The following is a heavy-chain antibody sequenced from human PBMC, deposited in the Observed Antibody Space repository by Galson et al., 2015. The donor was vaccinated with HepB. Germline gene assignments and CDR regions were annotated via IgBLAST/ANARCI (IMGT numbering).Heavy chain of an antibody. CDR1: GFTFSGSA. V-gene: IGHV3-73*01. CDR2: IRSKASDYAT. Sequence: SLRLSCAASGFTFSGSAIHWVRQTSGKGLEWVGRIRSKASDYATAYAASLKGRFTISRDDPKNTAYLHMKSLKTEDTAVYYCIRMADLSGYSSTWGHGTLVTVSS. J-gene: IGHJ4*01. CDR3: IRMADLSGYSST. D-gene: IGHD6-13*01.